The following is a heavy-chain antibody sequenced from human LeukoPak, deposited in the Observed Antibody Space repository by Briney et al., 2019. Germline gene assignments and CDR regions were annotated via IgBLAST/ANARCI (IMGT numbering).Heavy chain of an antibody. Sequence: GGSLRLSCAASEFTFSTYAMHWVRQAPGKGPEWVAVISRDGLDTYYADSVKGRFTVSRDTSKNSLYLQMSSLTAADTAVYYCAKGRTEAGTLALDYWGQGTLVTVSS. V-gene: IGHV3-30*04. CDR2: ISRDGLDT. CDR3: AKGRTEAGTLALDY. CDR1: EFTFSTYA. J-gene: IGHJ4*02. D-gene: IGHD6-19*01.